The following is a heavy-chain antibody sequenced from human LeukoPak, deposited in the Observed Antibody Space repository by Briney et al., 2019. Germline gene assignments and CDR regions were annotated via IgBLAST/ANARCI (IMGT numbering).Heavy chain of an antibody. D-gene: IGHD3-10*01. J-gene: IGHJ3*02. CDR2: IYYSGST. CDR1: GGSISSYY. Sequence: PSETLSLTCTVSGGSISSYYWSWIRQPPGKGLEWIGYIYYSGSTNDNPSLKSRVTISVDTSKNQFSLKLSSVTAADTAVYYCARVRPGYYYGSGSYSPAPGFAFDIWGQGTMVTVSS. CDR3: ARVRPGYYYGSGSYSPAPGFAFDI. V-gene: IGHV4-59*01.